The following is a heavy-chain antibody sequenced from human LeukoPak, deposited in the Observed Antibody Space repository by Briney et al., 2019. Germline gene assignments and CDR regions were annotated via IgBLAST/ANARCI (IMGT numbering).Heavy chain of an antibody. CDR1: GFTFSSSW. CDR2: IKQDGSEK. CDR3: ASLDY. V-gene: IGHV3-7*01. J-gene: IGHJ4*02. Sequence: GGSLRLSCAASGFTFSSSWMNWVCQAPGKGLEWVANIKQDGSEKYYVDSVKGRFTISRDNAKNSLYLQMNTLRAEDTAVYYCASLDYWGQGTLVTVSS.